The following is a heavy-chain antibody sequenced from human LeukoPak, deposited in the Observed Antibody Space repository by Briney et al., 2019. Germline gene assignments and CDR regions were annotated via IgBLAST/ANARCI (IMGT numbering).Heavy chain of an antibody. CDR1: GFTFSNFA. CDR3: GKYSASGSRYFDY. D-gene: IGHD1-26*01. V-gene: IGHV3-23*01. Sequence: GGSLRLSCATSGFTFSNFAMSWVRQAPGKGLEWVSGITDSGGKTYYPDSVKGRFTISRDNSKNTLYLQMNSLRAEDTAVFYCGKYSASGSRYFDYWGQGTLVTVSS. J-gene: IGHJ4*02. CDR2: ITDSGGKT.